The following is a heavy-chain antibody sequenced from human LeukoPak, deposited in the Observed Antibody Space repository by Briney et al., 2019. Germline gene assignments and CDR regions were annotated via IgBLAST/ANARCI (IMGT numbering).Heavy chain of an antibody. CDR3: PRDVGGSDFAGLFDY. V-gene: IGHV3-30-3*01. Sequence: PGRSLRLSCVASGFTFSNYAMHWVRQAPGKGLGWVAVISYDGNSKYYADSVKGRFTISRDNSKNTLFLQMSSLRTEDTAVYFCPRDVGGSDFAGLFDYWGQGTLVTVSS. CDR1: GFTFSNYA. D-gene: IGHD1-26*01. J-gene: IGHJ4*02. CDR2: ISYDGNSK.